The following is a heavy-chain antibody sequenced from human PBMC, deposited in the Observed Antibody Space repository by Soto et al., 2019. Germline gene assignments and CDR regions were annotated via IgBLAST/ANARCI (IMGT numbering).Heavy chain of an antibody. CDR3: ARLPRDCNKTSCYYADH. D-gene: IGHD3-3*01. CDR1: GYDFNTNW. J-gene: IGHJ4*01. Sequence: PGESLKISCRGSGYDFNTNWFGWVRQLPGRGLEWVGIMYPGGSDTRYNPSLQGHVTLSVDVTVSTAFLQWRSLETSDTGMYFCARLPRDCNKTSCYYADHSGHRTQVTFS. V-gene: IGHV5-51*01. CDR2: MYPGGSDT.